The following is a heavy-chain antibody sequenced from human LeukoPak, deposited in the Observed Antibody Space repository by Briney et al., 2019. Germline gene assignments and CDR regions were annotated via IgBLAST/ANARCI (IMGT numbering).Heavy chain of an antibody. CDR3: ARGTEVPAAILYFF. J-gene: IGHJ4*02. D-gene: IGHD2-2*02. Sequence: GASVKVSCKASGYTFTGYYMHWVRQAPGQGLEWMGWIIPNSGGTNYAQKFQGRVTMTRDTSISTAYMELSRLRSDDTAVYYCARGTEVPAAILYFFWGQGTLVTVSS. CDR2: IIPNSGGT. V-gene: IGHV1-2*02. CDR1: GYTFTGYY.